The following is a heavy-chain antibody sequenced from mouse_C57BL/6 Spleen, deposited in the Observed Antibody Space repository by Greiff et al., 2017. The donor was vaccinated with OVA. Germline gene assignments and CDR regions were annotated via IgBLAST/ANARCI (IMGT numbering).Heavy chain of an antibody. D-gene: IGHD2-2*01. CDR1: GYAFTNYL. Sequence: QVQLKQSGAELVRPGTSVKVSCKASGYAFTNYLIEWVKQRPGQGLEWIGVINPGSGGTNYNEKFKGKATLTADKSSSTAYMQLSSLTSEDSAVYFCARAYGYDYYAMDYWGQGTSVTVSS. J-gene: IGHJ4*01. CDR2: INPGSGGT. CDR3: ARAYGYDYYAMDY. V-gene: IGHV1-54*01.